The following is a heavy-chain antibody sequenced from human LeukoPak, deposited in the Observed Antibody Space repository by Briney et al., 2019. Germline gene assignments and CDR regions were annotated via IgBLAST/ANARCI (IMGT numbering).Heavy chain of an antibody. CDR2: IRYE. J-gene: IGHJ6*03. Sequence: GGALRLSCAASGFIFSSYGMHWVRQAPGKGLGGVTFIRYEYYADSVKGRFTISRDNSKNTLYLQMNSLRAEDTAVYYCVKGWGYYYYMDVWGKGTTVTVSS. D-gene: IGHD3-16*01. CDR1: GFIFSSYG. CDR3: VKGWGYYYYMDV. V-gene: IGHV3-30*02.